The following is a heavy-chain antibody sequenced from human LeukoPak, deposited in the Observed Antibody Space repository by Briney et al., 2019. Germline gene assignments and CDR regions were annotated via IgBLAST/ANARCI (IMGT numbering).Heavy chain of an antibody. CDR3: AKGGPYYDYYGMDV. Sequence: SETLSLTCTVSGGSISSYYWSWIRQPPGKGLEWMVYSYYVGSTNYNPSIKSRVTISVDTSKNQFSLKLSSVTAADTAVYYGAKGGPYYDYYGMDVWGQGTTVTVSS. J-gene: IGHJ6*02. CDR1: GGSISSYY. CDR2: SYYVGST. V-gene: IGHV4-59*01.